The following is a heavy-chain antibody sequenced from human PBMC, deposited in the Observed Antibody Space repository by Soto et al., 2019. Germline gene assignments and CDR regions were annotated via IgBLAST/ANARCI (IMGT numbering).Heavy chain of an antibody. J-gene: IGHJ4*02. V-gene: IGHV3-48*02. CDR1: EFTFSSYS. Sequence: EAQLVESGGGLVQPGGSLRLSCAASEFTFSSYSMNWVRQAPGKGMEWISYISSSSSTIYYADSVRGRFTISRDNAKQSLYLQMNSLRDEDPAVYYCERDSPPFWRFDYWGQGTLVTVSS. CDR2: ISSSSSTI. CDR3: ERDSPPFWRFDY.